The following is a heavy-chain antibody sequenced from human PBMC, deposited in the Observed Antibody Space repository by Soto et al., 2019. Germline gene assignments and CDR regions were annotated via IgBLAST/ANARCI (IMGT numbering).Heavy chain of an antibody. V-gene: IGHV2-70*18. CDR1: GFSLNTGEMY. CDR3: ARVSSEKYLSFDS. CDR2: IDWDDDK. D-gene: IGHD3-22*01. J-gene: IGHJ4*02. Sequence: GSGPTLVNPTQTLTLTCTFSGFSLNTGEMYVSWVRQPPGKALEWLALIDWDDDKYYTTSLKTRLTISKDTSKNQVVLTMTNTDPVDTATYYCARVSSEKYLSFDSWGQGTLVTVSS.